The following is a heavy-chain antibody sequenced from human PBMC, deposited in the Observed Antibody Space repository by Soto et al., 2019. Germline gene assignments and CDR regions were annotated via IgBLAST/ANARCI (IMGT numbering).Heavy chain of an antibody. CDR3: ARTQRDCTTGACYGWSFDL. Sequence: GGSLRLSCAASGFTSSDYWMTWVRQAPGKGLEWVANIKQDGSEKYSVDSVKGRFTISRDNAKNSLYLQMNSLRAEDTAVYYCARTQRDCTTGACYGWSFDLWGRGTLVTVSS. J-gene: IGHJ2*01. CDR1: GFTSSDYW. V-gene: IGHV3-7*05. CDR2: IKQDGSEK. D-gene: IGHD2-8*01.